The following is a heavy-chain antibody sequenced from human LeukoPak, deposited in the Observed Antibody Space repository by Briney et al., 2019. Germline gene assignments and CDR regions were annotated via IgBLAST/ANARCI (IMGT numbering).Heavy chain of an antibody. V-gene: IGHV1-18*01. J-gene: IGHJ1*01. Sequence: GASVKVSCKASGYTFTSYGISWVRQAPGQGLEWMGWISAYNGNTNYAQKLQGRVTMTTDTSTSTAYMELRSLRSDDTAVYYCARDVSMRYCSSTSCPDAEYFQHWGQGTLVTVSS. CDR3: ARDVSMRYCSSTSCPDAEYFQH. CDR1: GYTFTSYG. CDR2: ISAYNGNT. D-gene: IGHD2-2*01.